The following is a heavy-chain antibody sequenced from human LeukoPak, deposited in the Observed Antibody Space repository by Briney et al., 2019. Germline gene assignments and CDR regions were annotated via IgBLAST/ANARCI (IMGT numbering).Heavy chain of an antibody. CDR1: GGTFSSYA. J-gene: IGHJ6*03. V-gene: IGHV1-69*05. Sequence: ASVKVSCKASGGTFSSYAISWVRQAPGQGREWMGGIIPIFGTANYAQKFQGRVTITTDESTSTAYMELSSLRSEDTAVYYCARAGHYYYHMDVWGKGTTVTVSS. CDR2: IIPIFGTA. CDR3: ARAGHYYYHMDV.